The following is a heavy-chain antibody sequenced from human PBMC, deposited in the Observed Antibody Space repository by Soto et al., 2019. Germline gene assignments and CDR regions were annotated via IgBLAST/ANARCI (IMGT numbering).Heavy chain of an antibody. CDR2: MNPNSGNT. J-gene: IGHJ6*02. CDR3: ATSSGSSGYYPPYYYGMDV. V-gene: IGHV1-8*01. Sequence: GASVKVSCKASGYTFTSYDINWVRQATGQGLEWMGWMNPNSGNTGYAQKFQGRVTMTEDTSTDTAYMELSSLRSEDTAVYYCATSSGSSGYYPPYYYGMDVWGQGTTVTVSS. D-gene: IGHD3-22*01. CDR1: GYTFTSYD.